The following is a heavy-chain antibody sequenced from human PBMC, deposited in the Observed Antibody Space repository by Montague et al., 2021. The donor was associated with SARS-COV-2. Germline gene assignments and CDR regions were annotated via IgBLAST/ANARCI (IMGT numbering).Heavy chain of an antibody. Sequence: SETLSLTCTVSGGSVSSGSYYWSWIRQPPGKGLEWIGYIYYGGSTNYNPSLKSRVTISVDTSKNQFSLKLSSVTAADTAVYYCATSLSGGYCDILTGYYSGYYYGMDVWGQGTTVTVSS. CDR1: GGSVSSGSYY. J-gene: IGHJ6*02. CDR3: ATSLSGGYCDILTGYYSGYYYGMDV. D-gene: IGHD3-9*01. CDR2: IYYGGST. V-gene: IGHV4-61*01.